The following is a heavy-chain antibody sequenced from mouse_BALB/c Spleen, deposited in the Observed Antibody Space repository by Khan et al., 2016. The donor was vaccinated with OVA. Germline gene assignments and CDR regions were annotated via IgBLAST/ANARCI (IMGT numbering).Heavy chain of an antibody. V-gene: IGHV1S137*01. D-gene: IGHD3-3*01. J-gene: IGHJ3*01. Sequence: QVQLQQSGAELVRPGVSVKISCKGSGYTFTDYAMHWVKQSHAKSLEWIGVISTYYGDADYNQKFKGKATMNVDKSSSTAYMELSRLTSGDSASYYCARGGRLDYWGQGTPVTVSA. CDR3: ARGGRLDY. CDR2: ISTYYGDA. CDR1: GYTFTDYA.